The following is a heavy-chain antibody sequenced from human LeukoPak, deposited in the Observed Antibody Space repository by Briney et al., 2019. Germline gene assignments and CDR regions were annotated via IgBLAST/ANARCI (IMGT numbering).Heavy chain of an antibody. CDR1: GFTFSSYG. CDR2: IRYDGSNK. Sequence: GGSLRLSCAASGFTFSSYGMHWVRQAPGKGLEWVAFIRYDGSNKFYADSVKGRFTISRDTSKNTPYLQMNSLRSEDSAMYYCAKAGYCSATGCPDYFYMDVWGRGTTVTVSS. CDR3: AKAGYCSATGCPDYFYMDV. V-gene: IGHV3-30*02. J-gene: IGHJ6*03. D-gene: IGHD2-8*02.